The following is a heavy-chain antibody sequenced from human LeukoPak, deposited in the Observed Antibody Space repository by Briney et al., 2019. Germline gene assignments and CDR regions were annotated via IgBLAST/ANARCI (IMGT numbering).Heavy chain of an antibody. CDR3: ARLHLWPENWFDS. D-gene: IGHD3-10*01. V-gene: IGHV4-34*01. J-gene: IGHJ5*01. CDR1: GGAFTDNF. CDR2: VNHRGTI. Sequence: PLATLSLTCGVSGGAFTDNFWGWIRQNPGKGLEWIGEVNHRGTINYNPSLKSRVAISVDTSKNQFSLKLSSVTAADTAVYYCARLHLWPENWFDSWGPGTLVTVTS.